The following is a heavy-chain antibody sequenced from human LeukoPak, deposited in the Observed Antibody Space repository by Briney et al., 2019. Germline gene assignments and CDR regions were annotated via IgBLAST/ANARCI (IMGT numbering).Heavy chain of an antibody. Sequence: LXLPFTGSGGSISSGGYYWSWIRPRPGKGVEWIGYIYHSGSTYYNPSLKSRVTISVDRSKNQFSLKLSSVTAADTAVYYCARVFWSGSRFDPWGQGTLVTVSS. D-gene: IGHD3-3*01. J-gene: IGHJ5*02. CDR1: GGSISSGGYY. CDR2: IYHSGST. V-gene: IGHV4-30-2*01. CDR3: ARVFWSGSRFDP.